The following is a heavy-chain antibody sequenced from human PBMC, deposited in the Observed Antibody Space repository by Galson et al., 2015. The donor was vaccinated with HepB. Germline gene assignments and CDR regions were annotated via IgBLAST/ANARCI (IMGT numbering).Heavy chain of an antibody. Sequence: CAISGDSVSSNRAAWNWIRQSPSRGLEWLGRTYYRSKWYNDYAVSVKSRMTIDPDTSKNQFSLQLNSVTPEDTAVYYCARAVAGFVGGGLDPWGQGTLVTGSS. V-gene: IGHV6-1*01. D-gene: IGHD6-19*01. J-gene: IGHJ5*02. CDR3: ARAVAGFVGGGLDP. CDR1: GDSVSSNRAA. CDR2: TYYRSKWYN.